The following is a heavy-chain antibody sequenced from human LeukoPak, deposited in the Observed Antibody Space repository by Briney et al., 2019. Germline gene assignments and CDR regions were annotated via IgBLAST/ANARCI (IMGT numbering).Heavy chain of an antibody. CDR3: ARNTDYSGSYYGSGGDSYFDY. D-gene: IGHD1-26*01. CDR1: GFTFSSYA. CDR2: ISYDGSNK. V-gene: IGHV3-30*04. Sequence: GGSLRLSCAAPGFTFSSYAMHWVRQAPGKGLEWVAVISYDGSNKYYADSVKDRFTISRDNSKNTLYLQMNSLRAEDTAVYYCARNTDYSGSYYGSGGDSYFDYWGQGTLVTVSS. J-gene: IGHJ4*02.